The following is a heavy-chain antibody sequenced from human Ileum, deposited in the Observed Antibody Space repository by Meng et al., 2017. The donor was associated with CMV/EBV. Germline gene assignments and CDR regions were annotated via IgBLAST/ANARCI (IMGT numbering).Heavy chain of an antibody. CDR1: FNAYQ. J-gene: IGHJ5*02. D-gene: IGHD2-2*01. Sequence: FNAYQVPWAREAAGQGLGWVVMINPSDGGPPYAQHFQDKVTMTSNTSTSTVYMDLRGLTSGDTALYLCAREYCTTPRCSYNPHWYDPWGQGTLVTVSS. V-gene: IGHV1-46*02. CDR2: INPSDGGP. CDR3: AREYCTTPRCSYNPHWYDP.